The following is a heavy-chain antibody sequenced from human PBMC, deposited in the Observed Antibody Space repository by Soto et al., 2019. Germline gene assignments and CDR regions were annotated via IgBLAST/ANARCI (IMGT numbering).Heavy chain of an antibody. Sequence: LSLTCTVSGGSISSGDYYWSWIRQPPGKGLEWIGYIYYSGSTYYNPSLKSRVTISVDTSKNQFSLKLSSVTAADTAVYYCAREKYYDFWSGLGNWFDPWGQGTLVTVSS. CDR1: GGSISSGDYY. CDR2: IYYSGST. CDR3: AREKYYDFWSGLGNWFDP. J-gene: IGHJ5*02. V-gene: IGHV4-30-4*01. D-gene: IGHD3-3*01.